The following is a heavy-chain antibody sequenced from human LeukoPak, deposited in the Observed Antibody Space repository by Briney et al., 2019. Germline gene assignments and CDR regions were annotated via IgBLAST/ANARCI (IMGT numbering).Heavy chain of an antibody. CDR1: GFTFSPYW. Sequence: GGSLRLSCAASGFTFSPYWMSWVRQAPGKGLEWVANIKQDGSEQYYVDSVKGRFTISRDNAENSLYLQMNSLRVEETAVYYCATDSPFIVWGQGTMVTVSS. CDR2: IKQDGSEQ. J-gene: IGHJ3*01. CDR3: ATDSPFIV. V-gene: IGHV3-7*04. D-gene: IGHD2/OR15-2a*01.